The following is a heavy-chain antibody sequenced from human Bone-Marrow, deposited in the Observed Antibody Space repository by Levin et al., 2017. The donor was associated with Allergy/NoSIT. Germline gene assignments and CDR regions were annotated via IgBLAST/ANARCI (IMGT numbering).Heavy chain of an antibody. Sequence: GSLRLSCDVYGGSFNGYYWTWIRQPPGKGLEWIAEIDHSGNTNYRPSLKSRVTISVDTSKHQFSLKLSSVTAADTAVYYCARVQWDLYLVWGQGTRVTVSS. J-gene: IGHJ4*02. CDR1: GGSFNGYY. D-gene: IGHD1-26*01. CDR3: ARVQWDLYLV. CDR2: IDHSGNT. V-gene: IGHV4-34*01.